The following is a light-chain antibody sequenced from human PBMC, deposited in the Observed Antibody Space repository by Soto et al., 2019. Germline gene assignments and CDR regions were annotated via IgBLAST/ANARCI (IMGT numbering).Light chain of an antibody. CDR2: GDN. Sequence: NFMLTQPHSVSESPGKTVTISCTRSSGSIASNYVQWYQQRPGSSPTTVIYGDNQRPSGVPDRFSGSIDSSSNTASLTISGLTTEDEADYYCQSYATSSVVFGGGTKLTVL. CDR1: SGSIASNY. J-gene: IGLJ2*01. V-gene: IGLV6-57*01. CDR3: QSYATSSVV.